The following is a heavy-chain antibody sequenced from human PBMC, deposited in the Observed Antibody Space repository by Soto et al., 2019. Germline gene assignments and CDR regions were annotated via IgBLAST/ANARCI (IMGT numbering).Heavy chain of an antibody. D-gene: IGHD3-3*01. Sequence: PSETLSLTCTVSGGSVSSGSYYWSWIRQPPGKGLEWIGYIYYSGSTNYNPSLKSRVTISVDTSKNQFSLKLSSVTAADTAVYYCARAAYDFWSATGFDPWGQGTLVTVSS. V-gene: IGHV4-61*01. CDR1: GGSVSSGSYY. CDR3: ARAAYDFWSATGFDP. J-gene: IGHJ5*02. CDR2: IYYSGST.